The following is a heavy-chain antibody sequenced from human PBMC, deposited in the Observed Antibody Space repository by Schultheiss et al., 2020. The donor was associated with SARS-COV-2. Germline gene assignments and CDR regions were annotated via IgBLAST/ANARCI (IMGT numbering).Heavy chain of an antibody. CDR1: GFTFSRYG. J-gene: IGHJ3*02. D-gene: IGHD5-24*01. Sequence: GGSLRLSCSASGFTFSRYGMHWVRQAPGKGLEYVSTISGNGGSTYYADSVKGRFTISRDNSKNTLYLQMSSLRAEDTAVYYCARDRDDAFDIWGQGTMVTVSS. CDR3: ARDRDDAFDI. V-gene: IGHV3-64D*06. CDR2: ISGNGGST.